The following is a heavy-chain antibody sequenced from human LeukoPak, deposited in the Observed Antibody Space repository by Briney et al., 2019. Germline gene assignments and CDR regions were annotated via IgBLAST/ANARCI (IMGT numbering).Heavy chain of an antibody. CDR2: IASDGSST. V-gene: IGHV3-74*01. D-gene: IGHD2-15*01. CDR1: GFTFSSYW. J-gene: IGHJ5*02. Sequence: PGGSLRLSCAASGFTFSSYWMNWVRQAPGKGLVWVSRIASDGSSTTYADSVKGRFAISRDNAQKSLYLQMNSLRAEDTAVCYCARPGEYCSGGSCFPFEHWGLGTLVTVSS. CDR3: ARPGEYCSGGSCFPFEH.